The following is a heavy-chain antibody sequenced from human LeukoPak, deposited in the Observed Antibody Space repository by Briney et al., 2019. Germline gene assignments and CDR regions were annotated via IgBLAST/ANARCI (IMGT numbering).Heavy chain of an antibody. J-gene: IGHJ4*02. CDR3: ARDYNSASAY. V-gene: IGHV7-4-1*02. Sequence: ASVKASCKASGYTFTRYTMTWVRQAPGQGLEWMGWINTNTGNPTYALGFTGRFVFSLDTSVSTAYLQISSLKAEDSGVYYCARDYNSASAYWGQGTLVTVSS. D-gene: IGHD2/OR15-2a*01. CDR2: INTNTGNP. CDR1: GYTFTRYT.